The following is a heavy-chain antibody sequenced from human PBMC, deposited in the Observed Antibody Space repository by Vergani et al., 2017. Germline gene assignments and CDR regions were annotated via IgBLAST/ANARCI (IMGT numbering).Heavy chain of an antibody. Sequence: QVQLVESGGGVVQPGRSLILSCAASGFTFSSYAMHWVRQAPGKGLEWVAVISYDGSNKYYADSVKGRFTISRDNSKNTLYLQMNSLRAEDTAVYYCARGXIYSGTYYYYYMDVWGKGTAVTVSS. CDR3: ARGXIYSGTYYYYYMDV. V-gene: IGHV3-30-3*01. J-gene: IGHJ6*03. D-gene: IGHD1-26*01. CDR1: GFTFSSYA. CDR2: ISYDGSNK.